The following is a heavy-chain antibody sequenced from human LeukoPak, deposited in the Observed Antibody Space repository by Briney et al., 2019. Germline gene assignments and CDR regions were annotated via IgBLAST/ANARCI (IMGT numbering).Heavy chain of an antibody. CDR1: GGSISSGDYY. D-gene: IGHD3-22*01. J-gene: IGHJ4*02. V-gene: IGHV4-30-4*01. CDR3: ARGSQYYYDSSGYIGYFDY. CDR2: IYYSGST. Sequence: SQTLSLTCTVSGGSISSGDYYWSWIRQPPGKGPEWIGYIYYSGSTYYNPSLKSRVTISVDTSKNQFSLKLSSVTAADTAVYYCARGSQYYYDSSGYIGYFDYWGQGTLVTVSS.